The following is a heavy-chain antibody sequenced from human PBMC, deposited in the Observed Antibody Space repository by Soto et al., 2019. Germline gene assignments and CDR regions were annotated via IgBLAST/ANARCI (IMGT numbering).Heavy chain of an antibody. CDR2: INAGNGNT. V-gene: IGHV1-3*01. J-gene: IGHJ4*02. Sequence: QVQLVQSGAEVKKPGASVKVSCKASGYTFSSYAMHWVRQAPGQRLEWMGWINAGNGNTKYSQKFQGRVTITRDTSASTAYMELSSLRSEDTAVYYCARVSGWYYFDYWGQGTLVTVSS. CDR1: GYTFSSYA. CDR3: ARVSGWYYFDY. D-gene: IGHD6-19*01.